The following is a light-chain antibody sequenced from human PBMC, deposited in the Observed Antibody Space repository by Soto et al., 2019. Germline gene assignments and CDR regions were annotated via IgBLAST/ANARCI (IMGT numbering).Light chain of an antibody. V-gene: IGKV3-11*01. CDR2: EAS. J-gene: IGKJ1*01. CDR1: RSVSSY. CDR3: QQRGYWRWT. Sequence: EIVLTQSPATLSLPPGERATLSCRASRSVSSYLAWYQQKAGQAPRLLIYEASNRATGIQARFSGSGSVTDSTLTIRSQEPEVFAVYYCQQRGYWRWTFGQGTKVEIK.